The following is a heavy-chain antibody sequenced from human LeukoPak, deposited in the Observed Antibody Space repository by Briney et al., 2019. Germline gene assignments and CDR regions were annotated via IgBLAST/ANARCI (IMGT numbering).Heavy chain of an antibody. CDR2: ISSSSSYI. D-gene: IGHD2-2*01. J-gene: IGHJ6*02. Sequence: PGGSLRLSCAASGFTFNNAWMNWVRQAPGKGLEWVSSISSSSSYIYYADSVKGRFTISRDNAKNSLYLQMNSLRAEDTAVYYCARQWDIVVVPAAMHYYYYGMDVWGQGTTVTVSS. V-gene: IGHV3-21*01. CDR3: ARQWDIVVVPAAMHYYYYGMDV. CDR1: GFTFNNAW.